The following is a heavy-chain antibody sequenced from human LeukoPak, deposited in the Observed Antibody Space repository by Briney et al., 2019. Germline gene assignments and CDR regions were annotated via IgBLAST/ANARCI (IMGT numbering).Heavy chain of an antibody. CDR3: ARGRGVLLWFGESPNFDY. J-gene: IGHJ4*02. CDR2: INHSGST. D-gene: IGHD3-10*01. V-gene: IGHV4-34*01. CDR1: GGSFSGYY. Sequence: ASETLSLTCAVYGGSFSGYYWSWIRQPPGKGLEWIGEINHSGSTNYNPSLKSRVNISVDTSKNQFSLKLSSVTAADTAVYYCARGRGVLLWFGESPNFDYWGQGTLVTVSS.